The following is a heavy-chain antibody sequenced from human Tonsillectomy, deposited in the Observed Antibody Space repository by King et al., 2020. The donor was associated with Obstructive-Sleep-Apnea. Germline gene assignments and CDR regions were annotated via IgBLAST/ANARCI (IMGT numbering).Heavy chain of an antibody. J-gene: IGHJ3*02. CDR3: AKDTDSSSWYTDAFDI. CDR2: ISGSGGST. CDR1: GFTFSSYA. D-gene: IGHD6-13*01. V-gene: IGHV3-23*04. Sequence: VQLVESGGGLVQPGGSLRLSCVVSGFTFSSYAMGWVRQAPGKGLEWVSVISGSGGSTYYADSVKGRFIISRDNSKNTLYLQMNSLRAEDTAVYYCAKDTDSSSWYTDAFDIWGQGTMVTVSS.